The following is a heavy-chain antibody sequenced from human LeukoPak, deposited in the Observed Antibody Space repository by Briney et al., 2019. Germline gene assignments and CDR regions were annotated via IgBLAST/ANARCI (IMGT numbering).Heavy chain of an antibody. V-gene: IGHV3-53*01. Sequence: GGSLRLSCAASGFTVSSNYMSWVRQAPGKGLKSVSVIYSGGSTYYADSVKGRFTISRDNSKNTLYLQMNSLRAEDTAVYYCARGYYYDSSGFDYWGQGTLVTVSS. D-gene: IGHD3-22*01. CDR3: ARGYYYDSSGFDY. J-gene: IGHJ4*02. CDR2: IYSGGST. CDR1: GFTVSSNY.